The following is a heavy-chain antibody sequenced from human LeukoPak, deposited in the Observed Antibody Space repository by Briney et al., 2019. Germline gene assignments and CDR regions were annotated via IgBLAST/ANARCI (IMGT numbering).Heavy chain of an antibody. CDR3: ARSDSGYDNFDY. CDR2: INPSGGST. D-gene: IGHD5-12*01. J-gene: IGHJ4*02. CDR1: GYTFTTYY. V-gene: IGHV1-46*01. Sequence: ASVKVSCKASGYTFTTYYMHWVRQAPGQGLEWMGIINPSGGSTTYAQKFQGRVTMTRDTSTSTVYMELSSLRSEDTAVYYCARSDSGYDNFDYWGQGTLVTVSS.